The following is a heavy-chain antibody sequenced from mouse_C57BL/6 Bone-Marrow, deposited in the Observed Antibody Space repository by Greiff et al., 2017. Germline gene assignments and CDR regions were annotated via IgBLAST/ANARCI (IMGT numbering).Heavy chain of an antibody. CDR1: GYTFPDYE. Sequence: QVQLLQSGAELVRPGASVTLSCKSSGYTFPDYEMHWVKQTPVPGLEWIGAIDPDTGGTAYTQTFKGKAILTADKSSSTAYMELRSLTSEDSAVYYCTYGKGSYAMDYWGQGTSVTVSS. J-gene: IGHJ4*01. CDR3: TYGKGSYAMDY. V-gene: IGHV1-15*01. D-gene: IGHD2-10*02. CDR2: IDPDTGGT.